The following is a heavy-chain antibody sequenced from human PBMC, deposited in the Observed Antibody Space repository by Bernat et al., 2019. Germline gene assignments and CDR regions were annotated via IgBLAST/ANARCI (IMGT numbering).Heavy chain of an antibody. J-gene: IGHJ4*02. CDR3: AREMTTVTLGIFDY. CDR1: GFTFSSYW. V-gene: IGHV3-7*03. D-gene: IGHD4-17*01. Sequence: EVQLVESGGGLVQPGGSLRLSCAASGFTFSSYWMSWVCQAPGKGLEWVANIKQDGSEKYYVDSVKGRFTISRDNAKNSLYLQMNSLRAEDTAVYYCAREMTTVTLGIFDYWGQGTLVTVSS. CDR2: IKQDGSEK.